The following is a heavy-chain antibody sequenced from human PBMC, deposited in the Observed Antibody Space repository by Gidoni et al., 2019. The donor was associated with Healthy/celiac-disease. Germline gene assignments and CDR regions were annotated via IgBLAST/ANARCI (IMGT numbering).Heavy chain of an antibody. CDR2: IYYSGST. Sequence: QLQLQESGPGLVKPSETLSLTCPVSGGSISSSSYYWGWIRQPPGKGLEWIGSIYYSGSTYYNPSLKSRVTISVDTSKNQFSLKLSSVTAADTAVYYCARQSWIQLNDYWGQGTLVTVSS. V-gene: IGHV4-39*01. D-gene: IGHD5-18*01. CDR1: GGSISSSSYY. CDR3: ARQSWIQLNDY. J-gene: IGHJ4*02.